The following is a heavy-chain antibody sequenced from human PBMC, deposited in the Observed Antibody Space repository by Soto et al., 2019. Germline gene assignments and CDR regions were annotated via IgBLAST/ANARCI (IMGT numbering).Heavy chain of an antibody. J-gene: IGHJ6*03. CDR2: INSSRSST. CDR3: ARGGGTAYYDFWSGYYTPRGYYYYYMDV. D-gene: IGHD3-3*01. Sequence: LRLSYAASGFTFSSYSINWFLQAPGKELEWVSHINSSRSSTSYADSVKGRFTISRDNAKNTLYLQMNSLRAEDTAVYYCARGGGTAYYDFWSGYYTPRGYYYYYMDVWGKGTTVTVSS. CDR1: GFTFSSYS. V-gene: IGHV3-74*01.